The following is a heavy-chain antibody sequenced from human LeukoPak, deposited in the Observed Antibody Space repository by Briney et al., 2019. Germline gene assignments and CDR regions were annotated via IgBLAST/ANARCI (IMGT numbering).Heavy chain of an antibody. D-gene: IGHD2-8*01. J-gene: IGHJ4*02. CDR1: GFPFNRFA. CDR3: QAEDGIRDCSEGVCMEGYYFDY. Sequence: GGSLRLSCTGSGFPFNRFAMNWVRQAPGQGPEWVSGLSRGGETSKYADSVKGRFTVSRDTSKNMVFLQMNDLRPEDTAVFFFQAEDGIRDCSEGVCMEGYYFDYWGQGSLVTVSS. CDR2: LSRGGETS. V-gene: IGHV3-23*01.